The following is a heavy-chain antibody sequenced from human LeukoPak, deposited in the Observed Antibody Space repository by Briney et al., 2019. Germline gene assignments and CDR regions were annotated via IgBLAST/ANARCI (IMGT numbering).Heavy chain of an antibody. V-gene: IGHV1-46*01. CDR2: INPSGGST. CDR1: GYTFTSYY. D-gene: IGHD6-19*01. Sequence: ASVKVSCKASGYTFTSYYMHWVRQAPGQGLEWMGIINPSGGSTSYAQKFQGRVTMTRDTSTSTVYMELSSLRSEDTAVYYCARGIAVAPYYYYYYMDVWGKGTTVTVSS. J-gene: IGHJ6*03. CDR3: ARGIAVAPYYYYYYMDV.